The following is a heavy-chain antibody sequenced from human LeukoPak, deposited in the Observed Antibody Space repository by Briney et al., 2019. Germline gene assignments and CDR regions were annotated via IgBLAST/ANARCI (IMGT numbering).Heavy chain of an antibody. CDR1: GGTFSSYA. V-gene: IGHV1-69*05. Sequence: GSSVKVSCKASGGTFSSYAISWVRQAPGQGLEWMGGIIPIFGTANYAQKFQGRVTITTDESTSTAYMELSGLRSEDRAVYYCARAMVRGVIPYSGFDPWGQGTLVTVSS. CDR2: IIPIFGTA. CDR3: ARAMVRGVIPYSGFDP. D-gene: IGHD3-10*01. J-gene: IGHJ5*02.